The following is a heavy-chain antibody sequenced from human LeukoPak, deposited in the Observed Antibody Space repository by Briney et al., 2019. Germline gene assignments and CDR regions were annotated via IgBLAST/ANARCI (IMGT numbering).Heavy chain of an antibody. CDR2: ISYDGSNK. CDR1: GFTFSSYG. J-gene: IGHJ6*02. V-gene: IGHV3-30*18. CDR3: AKELSITIFGVVIPYYYYGMDV. Sequence: GGSLRLSCAASGFTFSSYGMHWVRQAPGKGLERVAVISYDGSNKYYADSVKGRFTISRDNSKNTLYLQMNSLRAEDTAVYYCAKELSITIFGVVIPYYYYGMDVWGQGTTVTVSS. D-gene: IGHD3-3*01.